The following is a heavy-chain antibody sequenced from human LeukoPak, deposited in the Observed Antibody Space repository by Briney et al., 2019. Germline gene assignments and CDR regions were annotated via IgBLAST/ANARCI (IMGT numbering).Heavy chain of an antibody. Sequence: GGSLRLSCAASGFTFSNYAILWVRQAPGKGLEWVSYISSSGNTIYYADSVKGRFTISRDNAKNSLYLQMNSLRAEDTAVYYCARDYAEYTYYYDSSGQGFDYWGQGTLVTVSS. CDR2: ISSSGNTI. D-gene: IGHD3-22*01. CDR3: ARDYAEYTYYYDSSGQGFDY. V-gene: IGHV3-11*01. CDR1: GFTFSNYA. J-gene: IGHJ4*02.